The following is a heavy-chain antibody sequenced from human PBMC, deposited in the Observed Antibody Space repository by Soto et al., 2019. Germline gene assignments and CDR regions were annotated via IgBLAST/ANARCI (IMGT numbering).Heavy chain of an antibody. V-gene: IGHV4-39*01. Sequence: SETLSLTCTVSGGSISSSSYYWGWIREPPGKGLEWIGSIYYSGSTYYNPSLKSRVTISIDTSKNQFSLNLSSVTAADTAVYYCARASKYYDSSGYCCNFDYWGQGTQVTVS. CDR2: IYYSGST. CDR1: GGSISSSSYY. CDR3: ARASKYYDSSGYCCNFDY. D-gene: IGHD3-22*01. J-gene: IGHJ4*02.